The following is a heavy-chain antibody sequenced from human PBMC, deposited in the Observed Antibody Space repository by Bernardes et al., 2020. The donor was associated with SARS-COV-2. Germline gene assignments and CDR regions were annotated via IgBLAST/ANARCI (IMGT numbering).Heavy chain of an antibody. CDR3: AMWLVGTQYYYYGMDV. CDR2: IIPIFGTA. Sequence: SVKVSCKASGGTFSSYAISWVRQAPGQGLEWMGRIIPIFGTANYAQKFQGRVTITADESTSTAYMELSSLRSEDTAVYYCAMWLVGTQYYYYGMDVWGQGTTVTVSS. CDR1: GGTFSSYA. J-gene: IGHJ6*02. D-gene: IGHD6-19*01. V-gene: IGHV1-69*13.